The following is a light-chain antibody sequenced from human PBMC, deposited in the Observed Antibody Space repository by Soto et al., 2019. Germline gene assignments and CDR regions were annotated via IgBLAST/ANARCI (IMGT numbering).Light chain of an antibody. J-gene: IGKJ1*01. CDR2: KAS. CDR1: QSITAW. Sequence: DIQMTQSPSTLSASVGDTVTITCRASQSITAWLAWYQQKPGKAPKLLISKASSLETGVPSRFSGSGSGTEFTLTISSLQPDDFATYYCQQYNSYWTFGQGTKVDI. V-gene: IGKV1-5*03. CDR3: QQYNSYWT.